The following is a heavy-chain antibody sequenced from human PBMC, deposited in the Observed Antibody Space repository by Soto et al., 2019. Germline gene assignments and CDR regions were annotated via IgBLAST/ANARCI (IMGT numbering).Heavy chain of an antibody. CDR3: ARETDCSSTSCYNYYYGMDV. Sequence: PSETLSLTCAVSGGSISSSNWWSWVRQPPGKGLEWIGEIYHSGSTNYNPSLKSRVTISVDKSKNQFSLKLSSVTAADTAVYYCARETDCSSTSCYNYYYGMDVWGQGTTVTVSS. J-gene: IGHJ6*02. V-gene: IGHV4-4*02. CDR1: GGSISSSNW. D-gene: IGHD2-2*02. CDR2: IYHSGST.